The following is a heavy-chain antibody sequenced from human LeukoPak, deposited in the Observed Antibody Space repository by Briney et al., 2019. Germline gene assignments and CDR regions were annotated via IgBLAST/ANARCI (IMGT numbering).Heavy chain of an antibody. CDR2: ISSSSSYI. CDR1: GFTFSSYS. CDR3: ARDLGYSSSWYRKYGMDV. D-gene: IGHD6-13*01. Sequence: GGSLRLSCAASGFTFSSYSMNWVRQAPGKGLEWVSSISSSSSYIYYADSVKGRFTISRDSAKNSLYLQMNSLRAEDTAVYYCARDLGYSSSWYRKYGMDVWGQGTTVTVSS. V-gene: IGHV3-21*01. J-gene: IGHJ6*02.